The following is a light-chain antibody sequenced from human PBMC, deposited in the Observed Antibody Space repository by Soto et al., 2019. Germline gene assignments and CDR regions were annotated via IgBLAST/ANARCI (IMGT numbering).Light chain of an antibody. CDR1: QSVTSNY. CDR3: HQDGSLPLT. V-gene: IGKV3-20*01. J-gene: IGKJ4*01. Sequence: EIVLTQSPGTLSLSPGERATLSCRASQSVTSNYLAWYQQKPGQAPRLLIYAASSRATGIPDRFSGSESGTDFTLTISRLEPEDFAVYYGHQDGSLPLTFGGGTKVEIK. CDR2: AAS.